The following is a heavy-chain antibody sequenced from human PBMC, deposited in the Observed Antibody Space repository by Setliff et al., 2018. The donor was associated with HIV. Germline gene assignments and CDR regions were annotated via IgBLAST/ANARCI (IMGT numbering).Heavy chain of an antibody. J-gene: IGHJ4*02. CDR3: ARTDYGGNSGGNYFDC. V-gene: IGHV1-18*01. CDR1: GYTFTTYD. Sequence: ASVKVSCKASGYTFTTYDITWVRQAPGQGLEWLGWISPYNGHTNFAQKFQGRVTMTTDTATSTAYMEVRSLRSDDTAVYYCARTDYGGNSGGNYFDCWGQGSLVTVSS. D-gene: IGHD4-17*01. CDR2: ISPYNGHT.